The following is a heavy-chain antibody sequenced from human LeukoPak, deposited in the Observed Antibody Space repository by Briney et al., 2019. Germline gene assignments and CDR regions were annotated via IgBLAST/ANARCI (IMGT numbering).Heavy chain of an antibody. V-gene: IGHV3-23*01. Sequence: GRSLRLSCAASGFTFSNAWMSWVRQAPGKGLEWVSAISGSGGSTYYADSVKGRFTISRDNSKNTLYLQMNSLRAEDTAVYYCANYGIWFGELFSSYWGQGTLVTVSS. CDR3: ANYGIWFGELFSSY. D-gene: IGHD3-10*01. CDR2: ISGSGGST. CDR1: GFTFSNAW. J-gene: IGHJ4*02.